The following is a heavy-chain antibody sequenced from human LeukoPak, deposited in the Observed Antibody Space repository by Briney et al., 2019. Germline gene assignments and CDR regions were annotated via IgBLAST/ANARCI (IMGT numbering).Heavy chain of an antibody. D-gene: IGHD6-19*01. CDR1: GFTFSSYS. V-gene: IGHV3-21*01. Sequence: GGSLRLSCAASGFTFSSYSMSWVRQAPGKGLEWVSSISSSSSYIYYADSVKGRFTISRDNAKNSLYLQMNSLRAEDTAVYYCARDRSSGWYLFDYWGQGTLVTVSS. J-gene: IGHJ4*02. CDR3: ARDRSSGWYLFDY. CDR2: ISSSSSYI.